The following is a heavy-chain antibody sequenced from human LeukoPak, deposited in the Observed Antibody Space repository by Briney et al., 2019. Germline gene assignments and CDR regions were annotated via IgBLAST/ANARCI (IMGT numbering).Heavy chain of an antibody. J-gene: IGHJ4*02. D-gene: IGHD3-3*01. CDR3: ARASSTPGSGYYPFDY. Sequence: KPSETLSLTCIVSGGSINNYYWSWVRQSPGRGLEWIGNIYYTGITNYNPSLRSRVILSVDTSTNQFSLQLSSVTAADTAVYFCARASSTPGSGYYPFDYWGQGTLVTVSS. V-gene: IGHV4-59*01. CDR2: IYYTGIT. CDR1: GGSINNYY.